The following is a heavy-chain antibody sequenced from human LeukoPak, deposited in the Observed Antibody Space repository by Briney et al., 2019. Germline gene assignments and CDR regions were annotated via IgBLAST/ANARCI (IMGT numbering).Heavy chain of an antibody. D-gene: IGHD3/OR15-3a*01. J-gene: IGHJ2*01. V-gene: IGHV1-2*02. CDR3: AKIGYDRSGYSTPDWFLDL. Sequence: ASVKVSCKASGYTFTGYYIHWVRQAPGQGLEWMGWIDPNSGDTNYAQKFQGRVTMTRDTSINTAYMELSRLRSDDTAVVYCAKIGYDRSGYSTPDWFLDLWGRGTLVTVSS. CDR1: GYTFTGYY. CDR2: IDPNSGDT.